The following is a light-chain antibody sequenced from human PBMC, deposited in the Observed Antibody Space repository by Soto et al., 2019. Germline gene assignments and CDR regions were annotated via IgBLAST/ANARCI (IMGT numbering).Light chain of an antibody. CDR1: QSLRSN. J-gene: IGKJ1*01. V-gene: IGKV3-15*01. CDR3: QQYSYWPRT. Sequence: IVLTQSPPTLSVSPGEEATLACRASQSLRSNLAWYQQKPGQPPRLLIYGASTRATGIPARFSGSGSGTEFTLTISSLQSEDFAVYYCQQYSYWPRTFGQGTKVDIK. CDR2: GAS.